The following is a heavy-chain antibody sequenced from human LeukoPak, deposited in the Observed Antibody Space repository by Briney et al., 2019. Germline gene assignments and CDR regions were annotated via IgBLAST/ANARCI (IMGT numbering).Heavy chain of an antibody. Sequence: PSQTLSLTCTVSGGSISSGDYYWSWIRQPPGKGLEWIGYIYYSGSTYYNPSLKSRVTISVDTSKNQFSLKLSSVTAADTAVYYCARPKMATNDAFDIWGQGTMVTVSS. CDR3: ARPKMATNDAFDI. CDR1: GGSISSGDYY. J-gene: IGHJ3*02. CDR2: IYYSGST. V-gene: IGHV4-30-4*08. D-gene: IGHD5-24*01.